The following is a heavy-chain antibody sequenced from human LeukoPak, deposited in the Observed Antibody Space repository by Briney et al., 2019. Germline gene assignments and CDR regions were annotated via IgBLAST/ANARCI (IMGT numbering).Heavy chain of an antibody. J-gene: IGHJ3*02. CDR1: GFTFSSYS. V-gene: IGHV3-21*01. D-gene: IGHD1-26*01. CDR3: ARDVGIRRREVI. CDR2: ISSSSSYI. Sequence: PGGSLRLSCAASGFTFSSYSMNWVRQAPGKGLEWVSSISSSSSYIYYADSVKGRFTISRDNAKNSLYLQMNSLRAEDTAVYYCARDVGIRRREVIWGQGTMVTVSS.